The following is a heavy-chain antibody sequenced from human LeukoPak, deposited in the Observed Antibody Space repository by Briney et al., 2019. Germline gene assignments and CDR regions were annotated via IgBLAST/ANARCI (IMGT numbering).Heavy chain of an antibody. CDR2: INHSGST. CDR1: GGSFSGYY. D-gene: IGHD2-2*01. CDR3: ERGEDIVVVRADGFDY. V-gene: IGHV4-34*01. J-gene: IGHJ4*02. Sequence: SETLSLTCAVYGGSFSGYYWSRIRQPPGKGREWIGEINHSGSTNYNPSLKSRVTISVDTSKNQFSLKLSSVTAADTAVYYCERGEDIVVVRADGFDYWGQGTLVTVSS.